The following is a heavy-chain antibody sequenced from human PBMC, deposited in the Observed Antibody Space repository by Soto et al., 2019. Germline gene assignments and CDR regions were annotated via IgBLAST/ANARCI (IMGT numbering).Heavy chain of an antibody. CDR1: GGSISSYY. CDR2: FYYGGST. CDR3: AGGFXXXVFDV. V-gene: IGHV4-59*01. J-gene: IGHJ3*01. Sequence: QVQLQESGPGLVKPSETLSLTCTVSGGSISSYYWSWIRQPPGKGLEWIGYFYYGGSTNYNPSLKSRVTTSIDTSKNQFSLNLFSVTAXXTXVXXCAGGFXXXVFDVXGXGTMVTVSS.